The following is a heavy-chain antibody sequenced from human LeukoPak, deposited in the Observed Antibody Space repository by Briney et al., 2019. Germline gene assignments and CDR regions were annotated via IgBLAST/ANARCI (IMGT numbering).Heavy chain of an antibody. CDR3: ARVITVVPAAMFSGYYYYMDV. D-gene: IGHD2-2*01. Sequence: GGSLRLSCAASGFTFSSYWTSWVRQAPGKGLEWVANIKQDGSEKYYVDSVKGRFTISRDNAKNSLYLQMNSLRAEDTAVYYCARVITVVPAAMFSGYYYYMDVWGKGTTVTVSS. V-gene: IGHV3-7*01. CDR1: GFTFSSYW. CDR2: IKQDGSEK. J-gene: IGHJ6*03.